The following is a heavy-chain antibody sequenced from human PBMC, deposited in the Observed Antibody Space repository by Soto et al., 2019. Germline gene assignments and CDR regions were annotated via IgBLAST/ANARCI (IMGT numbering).Heavy chain of an antibody. CDR3: ARGSQYQLLLYPVDY. D-gene: IGHD2-2*01. V-gene: IGHV4-31*03. Sequence: SETLSLTCTVSGGSIISGGYYWSLIRQHPGKGLEWIGYIYYSGSTYYNPSLKSRVTISVDTSKNQFSLKLSSVTAADTAVYYCARGSQYQLLLYPVDYWGQGTLVTVSS. CDR2: IYYSGST. CDR1: GGSIISGGYY. J-gene: IGHJ4*02.